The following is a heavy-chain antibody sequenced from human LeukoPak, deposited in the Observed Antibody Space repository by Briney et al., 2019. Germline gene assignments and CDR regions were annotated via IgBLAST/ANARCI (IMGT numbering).Heavy chain of an antibody. D-gene: IGHD3-22*01. J-gene: IGHJ4*02. CDR1: GGTFSSYA. CDR2: IIPILGIA. V-gene: IGHV1-69*04. Sequence: GASVKVSCKASGGTFSSYAISWVRQAPGQGLEWMGRIIPILGIANYAQKFQGRVTITADKSTSTAYMELSSLRSEDTAVYYCARERLTYYYDSSGSDFDYWGQGTLVTVSS. CDR3: ARERLTYYYDSSGSDFDY.